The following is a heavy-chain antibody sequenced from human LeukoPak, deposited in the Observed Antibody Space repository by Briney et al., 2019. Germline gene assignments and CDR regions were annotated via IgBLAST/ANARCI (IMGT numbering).Heavy chain of an antibody. CDR2: NCHSGST. CDR1: GGSISSSNG. D-gene: IGHD6-13*01. Sequence: PSGTLSLTCAVSGGSISSSNGWSWVRQPPGRGREWRGVNCHSGSTNYNPSLKSRVTISVDKSKNQFSLKLTSVTAADTAVYYCAGGEYSSSRRCCVDYWGQGTLVTVSS. J-gene: IGHJ4*02. V-gene: IGHV4-4*02. CDR3: AGGEYSSSRRCCVDY.